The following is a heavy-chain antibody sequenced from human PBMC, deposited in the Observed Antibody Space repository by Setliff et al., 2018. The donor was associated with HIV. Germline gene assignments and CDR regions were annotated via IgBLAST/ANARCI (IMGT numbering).Heavy chain of an antibody. CDR2: IKQRGSEK. V-gene: IGHV3-7*03. D-gene: IGHD2-21*02. J-gene: IGHJ5*02. Sequence: ETLSLTCTVSGGSISSYYWSWIRQPPGKGLEWVANIKQRGSEKYYVDSVKGRFTISRDDAKNSLYLQMNSLRAEDTAVYYCARTPGVTTAGWFDPWGQGTLVTVSS. CDR3: ARTPGVTTAGWFDP. CDR1: GGSISSYY.